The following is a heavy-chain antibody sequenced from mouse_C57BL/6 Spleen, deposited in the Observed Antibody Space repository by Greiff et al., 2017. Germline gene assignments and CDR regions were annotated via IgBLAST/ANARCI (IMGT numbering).Heavy chain of an antibody. V-gene: IGHV1-82*01. CDR2: KYPGEGDT. D-gene: IGHD2-4*01. CDR3: ARWIYDYDDY. CDR1: GYAFSSSW. Sequence: VKLQQSGPELVKPGASVKISGKASGYAFSSSWMNGVKQRPGKGLEGSGRKYPGEGDTNYNGKCKGTATLPADHSSSTAYMQLSSLTSDVSAVYFCARWIYDYDDYWGPGTTLPVSS. J-gene: IGHJ2*01.